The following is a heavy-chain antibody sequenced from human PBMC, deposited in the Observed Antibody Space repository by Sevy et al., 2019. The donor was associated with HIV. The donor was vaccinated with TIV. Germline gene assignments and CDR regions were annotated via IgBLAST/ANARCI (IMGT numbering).Heavy chain of an antibody. D-gene: IGHD5-18*01. V-gene: IGHV3-15*01. CDR2: IKSKTDGWTG. Sequence: GGSLRLSCAASGFTFTNTWMSWVRQAPGKGLEWVGRIKSKTDGWTGDYAAPVKGRFSISRDDSKNTLYLQMNSLKTEDTAVYYCTTGDPYNRYGYMRPYFFDYWGQGTLVIVSS. CDR3: TTGDPYNRYGYMRPYFFDY. CDR1: GFTFTNTW. J-gene: IGHJ4*02.